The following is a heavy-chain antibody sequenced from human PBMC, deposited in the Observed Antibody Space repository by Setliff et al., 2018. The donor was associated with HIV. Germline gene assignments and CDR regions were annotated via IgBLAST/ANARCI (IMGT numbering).Heavy chain of an antibody. Sequence: PSETLSLTCTVSGGFISSYYWNWIRQPAGKGLEWIGRIYTSGSTNYNPSLKSRATMSVDTSKNQFSLRLSSVTAADTAVYFCARDLHANYHVVEIWGPGTMVTVSS. CDR3: ARDLHANYHVVEI. V-gene: IGHV4-4*07. CDR1: GGFISSYY. J-gene: IGHJ3*02. CDR2: IYTSGST. D-gene: IGHD2-15*01.